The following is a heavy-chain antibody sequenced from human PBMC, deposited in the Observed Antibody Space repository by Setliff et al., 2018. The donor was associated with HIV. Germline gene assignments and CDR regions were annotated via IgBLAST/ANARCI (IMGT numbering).Heavy chain of an antibody. CDR3: ASETFHGSGSPRLDY. Sequence: GGSLRLSCAASGFTFDDYAMHWVRQTPGKGLEWVSSINWNSNDRVYADSVKGRFTISRGNAKNSLYLQMSALRPEDTAVYFCASETFHGSGSPRLDYWGQGTLVTVSS. CDR1: GFTFDDYA. CDR2: INWNSNDR. D-gene: IGHD3-10*01. V-gene: IGHV3-9*01. J-gene: IGHJ4*02.